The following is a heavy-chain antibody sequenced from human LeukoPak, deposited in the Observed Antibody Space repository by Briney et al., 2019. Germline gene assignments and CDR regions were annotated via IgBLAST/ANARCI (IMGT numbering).Heavy chain of an antibody. Sequence: GGSLRLSCAASGFTFRSYSMNWVRQAPGKGLEWVSSISRSSSDIYYADPVKGRFTISRDNAKNSLYLQMNSLRAEDTAVYYCARVQTHYYDSSGPLDYWGQGTLVTVSS. CDR3: ARVQTHYYDSSGPLDY. CDR1: GFTFRSYS. J-gene: IGHJ4*02. V-gene: IGHV3-21*01. CDR2: ISRSSSDI. D-gene: IGHD3-22*01.